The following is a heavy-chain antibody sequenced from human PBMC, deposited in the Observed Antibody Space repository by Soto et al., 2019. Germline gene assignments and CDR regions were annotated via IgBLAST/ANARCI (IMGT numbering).Heavy chain of an antibody. CDR3: AKDSRIVVVTAHSDY. Sequence: QVQLVESGGGVVQPGRSLRLSCAASGFTFSSYGMHWVRQAPGKGLEWVAGISYDGSNKYYADSVKGRFTISRDNSKNTTDLQMNSLRAEDTAVYYCAKDSRIVVVTAHSDYWGQGTLVTVSS. D-gene: IGHD2-21*02. J-gene: IGHJ4*02. CDR1: GFTFSSYG. V-gene: IGHV3-30*18. CDR2: ISYDGSNK.